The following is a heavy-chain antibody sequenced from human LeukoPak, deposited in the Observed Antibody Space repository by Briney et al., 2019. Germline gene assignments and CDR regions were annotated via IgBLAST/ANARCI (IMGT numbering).Heavy chain of an antibody. J-gene: IGHJ4*02. V-gene: IGHV4-4*02. D-gene: IGHD2/OR15-2a*01. CDR2: IYHSGST. Sequence: PSETLSLTCAVSGGSISSSNWWSWVRQPPGKGLEWIGEIYHSGSTNHNPSLKSRVTISVDKSKNQFSLKLSSVTAADTAVYYCARLAPSRFSMVFDYWGQGTLVTVSS. CDR1: GGSISSSNW. CDR3: ARLAPSRFSMVFDY.